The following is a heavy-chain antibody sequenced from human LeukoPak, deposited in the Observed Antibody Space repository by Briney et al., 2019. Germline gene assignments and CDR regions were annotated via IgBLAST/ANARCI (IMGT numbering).Heavy chain of an antibody. CDR2: IYYSGST. J-gene: IGHJ4*02. CDR3: ARHHRYYYGSEPGY. CDR1: GGSISSSSYY. V-gene: IGHV4-39*01. D-gene: IGHD3-10*01. Sequence: PSETLSLTCTVSGGSISSSSYYWGWIRQPPGKGLEWIGSIYYSGSTYYNPSLKSRVTISVDTSKNQFSLRLSSVTAADTAVYYCARHHRYYYGSEPGYWGQGTLVTVSS.